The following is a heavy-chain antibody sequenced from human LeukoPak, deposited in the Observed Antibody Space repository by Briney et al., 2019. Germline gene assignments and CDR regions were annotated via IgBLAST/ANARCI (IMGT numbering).Heavy chain of an antibody. CDR3: ARDREQLKYFDY. J-gene: IGHJ4*02. CDR1: GFTFTSCS. V-gene: IGHV3-21*01. CDR2: ISSSSNYV. D-gene: IGHD5-18*01. Sequence: PGGSLRLSCAASGFTFTSCSMNWVRQAPGKGLEWVSSISSSSNYVYYADSLKGRFTISRDNAKNSLFLQMNSLRAEDTAVYYCARDREQLKYFDYWGQGTLVTVSS.